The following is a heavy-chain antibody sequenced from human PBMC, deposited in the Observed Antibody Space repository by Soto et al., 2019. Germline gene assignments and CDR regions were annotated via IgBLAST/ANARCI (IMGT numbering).Heavy chain of an antibody. CDR3: ARGGAMGVDY. Sequence: PGGSLRLSCTASGFTFNTHWMHWVRQAPGKGLVWVSRIYFDGITINYADSVKGRLTVSRDNAKNTVYLHVNTLRDEDTAVYYCARGGAMGVDYWGQGTLVTVSS. J-gene: IGHJ4*02. D-gene: IGHD1-26*01. CDR1: GFTFNTHW. CDR2: IYFDGITI. V-gene: IGHV3-74*01.